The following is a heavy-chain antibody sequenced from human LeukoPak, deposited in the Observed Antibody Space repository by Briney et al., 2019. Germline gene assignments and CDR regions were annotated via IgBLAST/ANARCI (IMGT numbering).Heavy chain of an antibody. CDR1: GGSISSSSYY. V-gene: IGHV4-39*07. CDR2: IYYSGST. CDR3: ARDLGLPLDY. Sequence: SQTLSLTCTVSGGSISSSSYYWGWIRQPPGKGLEWIGSIYYSGSTYYNPSLKSRVTISVDTSKNQFSLKLSSVTAADTAVYYCARDLGLPLDYWGQGTLVTVSS. J-gene: IGHJ4*02. D-gene: IGHD3-16*01.